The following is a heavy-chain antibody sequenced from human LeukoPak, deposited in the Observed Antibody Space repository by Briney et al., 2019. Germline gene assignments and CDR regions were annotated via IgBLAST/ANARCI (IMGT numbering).Heavy chain of an antibody. CDR3: VKRELYIVATT. CDR1: GFTSSSNA. Sequence: GASLRLSCAASGFTSSSNAMGWVRQAPGKGLEWVSAISPGGSPYYADSVKGRFTISRDNSKNTLYLQMNSLRAEDTAVYYCVKRELYIVATTWGQGALVTVSS. V-gene: IGHV3-23*01. D-gene: IGHD5-12*01. CDR2: ISPGGSP. J-gene: IGHJ5*02.